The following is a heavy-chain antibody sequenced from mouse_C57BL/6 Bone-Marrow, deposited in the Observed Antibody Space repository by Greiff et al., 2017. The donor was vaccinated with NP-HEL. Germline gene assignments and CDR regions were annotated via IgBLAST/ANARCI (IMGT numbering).Heavy chain of an antibody. Sequence: QVQLKQPGAELVKPGASVKLSCKASGYTFTSYWMHWVKQRPGQGLEWIGMIHPNSGSTNYNEKFKSKATLTVDKSSSTAYMQLSSLTSEDSAVYYCARQFTTVVARGDYWGQGTTLTVSS. CDR2: IHPNSGST. CDR3: ARQFTTVVARGDY. V-gene: IGHV1-64*01. D-gene: IGHD1-1*01. CDR1: GYTFTSYW. J-gene: IGHJ2*01.